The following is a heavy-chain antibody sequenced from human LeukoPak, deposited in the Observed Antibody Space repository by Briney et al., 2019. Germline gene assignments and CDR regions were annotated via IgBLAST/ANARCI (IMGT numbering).Heavy chain of an antibody. CDR3: ARVKLYGDYSGPRRDWFDP. CDR2: IYTSGST. Sequence: SETLSLTCTVPGGSLSSYYWSCIRQPAGKGLEWIGRIYTSGSTNYNPSLKSRVTMSVDTTKNQFTLKLSSVTDADTAVYYCARVKLYGDYSGPRRDWFDPWGQGTLVTVSS. J-gene: IGHJ5*02. V-gene: IGHV4-4*07. D-gene: IGHD4-17*01. CDR1: GGSLSSYY.